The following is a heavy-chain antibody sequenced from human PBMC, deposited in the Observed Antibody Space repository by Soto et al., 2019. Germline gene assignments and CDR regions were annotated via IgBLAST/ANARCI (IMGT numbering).Heavy chain of an antibody. CDR2: ISAYNGNT. CDR3: ARGMRIAARAIPFGY. Sequence: ASVKVSCKASGYTFTSYGISWVRQAPGQGLEWMGWISAYNGNTNYAQKLQGRVTMTTDTSTSTAYMELRSLRSDDTAVYYCARGMRIAARAIPFGYWGQGTLVTVSS. D-gene: IGHD6-6*01. CDR1: GYTFTSYG. V-gene: IGHV1-18*01. J-gene: IGHJ4*02.